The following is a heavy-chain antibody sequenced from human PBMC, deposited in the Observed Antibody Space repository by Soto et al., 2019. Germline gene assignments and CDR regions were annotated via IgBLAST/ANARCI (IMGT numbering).Heavy chain of an antibody. J-gene: IGHJ6*02. CDR1: GFTFSSYS. V-gene: IGHV3-48*02. CDR3: AIVTHPTPPSMVRGGGTDV. D-gene: IGHD3-10*01. Sequence: PGGSLRLSCAASGFTFSSYSMNWVRQAPGKGLEWVSYISSGSTTIYYADSVKGRFTISRDNAKNSLYLQVNSLRDEDTAVYYCAIVTHPTPPSMVRGGGTDVWGQGTTVTVSS. CDR2: ISSGSTTI.